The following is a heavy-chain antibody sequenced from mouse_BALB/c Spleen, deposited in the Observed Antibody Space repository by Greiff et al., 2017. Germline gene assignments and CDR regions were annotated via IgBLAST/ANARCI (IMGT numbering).Heavy chain of an antibody. CDR2: ISYSGST. V-gene: IGHV3-2*02. Sequence: EVQLQVSGPGLVKPSQSLSLTCTVTGYSITSDYAWNWIRQFPGNKLEWMGYISYSGSTSYNPSLKSRISITRDTSKNQFFLQLNSVTTEDTATYYCARGEGGYYFDYWGQGTTLTVSS. CDR1: GYSITSDYA. CDR3: ARGEGGYYFDY. J-gene: IGHJ2*01. D-gene: IGHD1-1*02.